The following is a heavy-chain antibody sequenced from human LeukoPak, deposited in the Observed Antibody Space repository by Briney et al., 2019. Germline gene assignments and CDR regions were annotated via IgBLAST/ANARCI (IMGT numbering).Heavy chain of an antibody. D-gene: IGHD3-16*01. CDR1: GFTFSSYS. CDR2: ISSSSSYI. J-gene: IGHJ3*02. V-gene: IGHV3-21*01. Sequence: GGSLRLSCAASGFTFSSYSMNWVRQAPGKGLEWVSSISSSSSYIYYADSVKGRFTISRDNAKNSLYLQMNSLRAEDTAVYYCASSLGSDAFDTWGQGTMVTVSS. CDR3: ASSLGSDAFDT.